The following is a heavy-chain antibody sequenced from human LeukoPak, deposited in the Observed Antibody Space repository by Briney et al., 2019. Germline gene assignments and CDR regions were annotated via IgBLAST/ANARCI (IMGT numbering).Heavy chain of an antibody. D-gene: IGHD4-17*01. CDR2: ISAHNGNT. J-gene: IGHJ5*02. CDR3: ARDRGDSGVSWFDP. V-gene: IGHV1-18*04. CDR1: GYTFTSYG. Sequence: GASVKVSCKASGYTFTSYGISWVRQAPGQGREWMGWISAHNGNTNYAQKLQGRVTMTTDTSTSTAYMELRSLRSDATAVYYCARDRGDSGVSWFDPWGQGTLVTVSS.